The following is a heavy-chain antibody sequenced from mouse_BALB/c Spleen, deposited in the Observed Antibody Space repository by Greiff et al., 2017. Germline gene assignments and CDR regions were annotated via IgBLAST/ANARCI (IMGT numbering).Heavy chain of an antibody. V-gene: IGHV4-1*02. CDR2: INPDSSTI. D-gene: IGHD2-1*01. Sequence: EVQLVESGGGLVQPGGSLKLSCAASGFDFSRYWMSWVRQAPGKGLEWIGEINPDSSTINYTPSLKDKFIISRDNAKNTLYLQMSKVRSEDTALYYCARPYGNYVGYAMDYWGQGTSVTVSS. J-gene: IGHJ4*01. CDR1: GFDFSRYW. CDR3: ARPYGNYVGYAMDY.